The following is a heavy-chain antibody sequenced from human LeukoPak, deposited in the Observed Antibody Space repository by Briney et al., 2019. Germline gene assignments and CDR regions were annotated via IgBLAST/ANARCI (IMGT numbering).Heavy chain of an antibody. V-gene: IGHV1-2*02. CDR1: GYTFTGYY. Sequence: ASVKVSCKASGYTFTGYYMHWVRQAPGQGLEWMGWINPNSGGTNYAQKFQGRVTMTRDTSISTAYMELSRLRSDDTAVYYCARDLTRKCGSGSYYDYWGQGTLVTVSS. CDR3: ARDLTRKCGSGSYYDY. D-gene: IGHD3-10*01. J-gene: IGHJ4*02. CDR2: INPNSGGT.